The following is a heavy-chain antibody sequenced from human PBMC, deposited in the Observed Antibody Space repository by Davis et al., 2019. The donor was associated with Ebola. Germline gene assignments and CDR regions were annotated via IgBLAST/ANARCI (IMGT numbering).Heavy chain of an antibody. CDR3: ARDRISRFDY. D-gene: IGHD2/OR15-2a*01. J-gene: IGHJ4*02. CDR1: GGSISGGDYF. V-gene: IGHV4-30-4*02. Sequence: SETLSLTCTVSGGSISGGDYFWSWIRQPPGKGLEWIGYIYHSGNAYYSPSLKSRVTISVDTSKNQFSLKLSSVTAADTAVYYCARDRISRFDYWGQGTLVTVSS. CDR2: IYHSGNA.